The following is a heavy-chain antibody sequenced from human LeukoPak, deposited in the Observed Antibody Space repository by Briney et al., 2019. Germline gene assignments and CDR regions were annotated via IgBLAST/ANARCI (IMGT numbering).Heavy chain of an antibody. CDR2: IKQDGSEK. V-gene: IGHV3-7*01. CDR1: GFTFSSYW. D-gene: IGHD3-10*01. Sequence: GGSLRLSCAASGFTFSSYWMSWVRQAPGKGLEWVANIKQDGSEKYYVDSVKGRFTISRDNAKNSLYLQMNSLRAEDTAVYYCARGNSLWFGEFYFDYWGQGTLVTVSS. CDR3: ARGNSLWFGEFYFDY. J-gene: IGHJ4*02.